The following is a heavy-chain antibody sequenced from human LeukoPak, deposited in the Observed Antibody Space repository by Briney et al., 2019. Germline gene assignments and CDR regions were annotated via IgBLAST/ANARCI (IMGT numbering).Heavy chain of an antibody. Sequence: PGGSLRLSCAASGFTFSSYAMNWVRQAPGKGLEWVSSISSSSSYIYYADSVKGRFTISRDNAKNSLYLQMNSLRAEDTAVYYCARVEQWLARPGAFDIWGQGTMVTVSS. D-gene: IGHD6-19*01. J-gene: IGHJ3*02. CDR2: ISSSSSYI. V-gene: IGHV3-21*01. CDR1: GFTFSSYA. CDR3: ARVEQWLARPGAFDI.